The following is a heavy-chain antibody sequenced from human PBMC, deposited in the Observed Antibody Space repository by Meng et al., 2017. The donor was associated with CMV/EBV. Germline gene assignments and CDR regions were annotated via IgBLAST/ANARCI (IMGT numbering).Heavy chain of an antibody. D-gene: IGHD2/OR15-2a*01. J-gene: IGHJ4*02. Sequence: VQLQDAGPGLVKPSQPLSLTCTVSGGSISRGDYYWSWIRQPPGKGLEWIGYIYYSGSTYYNPSLKSRVTISVDTSKNQFSLKLSSVTAADTAVYYCARTGEYPTFDYWGQGTLVTVSS. CDR2: IYYSGST. CDR1: GGSISRGDYY. V-gene: IGHV4-30-4*08. CDR3: ARTGEYPTFDY.